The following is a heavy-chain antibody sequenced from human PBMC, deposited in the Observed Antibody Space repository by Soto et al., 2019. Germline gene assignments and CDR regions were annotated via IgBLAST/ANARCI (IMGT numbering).Heavy chain of an antibody. D-gene: IGHD2-2*01. Sequence: VSLRLSWAAACFTLSNMALTWVGRAPGEGLEWVSSILGTDYFTDYADSVKCRFTMCRGNSRNAWFLYMNNHRYDETAIHYYAKRSRQYASAIQAFFDPWGLGTLITVSS. CDR2: ILGTDYFT. CDR3: AKRSRQYASAIQAFFDP. CDR1: CFTLSNMA. J-gene: IGHJ5*02. V-gene: IGHV3-23*01.